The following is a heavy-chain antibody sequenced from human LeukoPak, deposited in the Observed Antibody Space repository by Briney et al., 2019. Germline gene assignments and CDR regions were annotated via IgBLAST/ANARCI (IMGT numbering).Heavy chain of an antibody. CDR2: ISGSGGRT. D-gene: IGHD5-18*01. CDR3: ARDPGYSESIGARWYFDL. J-gene: IGHJ2*01. Sequence: PGGSLRLSCAASGFTFSSYAMSWVRQAPGKGLEWVSSISGSGGRTHYADSVRGRFTISRDNSKNTLYLQMDSLRDEDTAVYYCARDPGYSESIGARWYFDLWGRGTLVTVSS. V-gene: IGHV3-23*01. CDR1: GFTFSSYA.